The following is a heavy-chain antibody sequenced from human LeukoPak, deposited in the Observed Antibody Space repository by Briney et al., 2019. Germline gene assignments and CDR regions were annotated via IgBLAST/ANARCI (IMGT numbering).Heavy chain of an antibody. J-gene: IGHJ5*02. V-gene: IGHV3-48*01. CDR1: GFTFRTYG. D-gene: IGHD5-12*01. Sequence: GGSLRLSCAASGFTFRTYGMNWVRQAPGKGLDWVSYISTSSTTYYADSVKGWFTISRDNAKNSLFLQMNSLRVEDTAVYYCARGGYASENYTPWGQGTLVTVSS. CDR2: ISTSSTT. CDR3: ARGGYASENYTP.